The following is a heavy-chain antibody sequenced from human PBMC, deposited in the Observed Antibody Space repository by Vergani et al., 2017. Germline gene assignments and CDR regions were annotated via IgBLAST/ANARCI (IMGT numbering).Heavy chain of an antibody. V-gene: IGHV3-30*02. CDR2: IQFDGSNQ. D-gene: IGHD3-16*01. CDR1: GFTLSNYD. J-gene: IGHJ4*02. Sequence: QVQLVESGGGVVQRGGSLRLFCATSGFTLSNYDMQWIRQGPGKGLEFVAFIQFDGSNQYYADSVKGRFTLSRDFSKNTLYLQMNSLRTDDTATYYCAKHFRGWGIDYWGQGTQVIVSS. CDR3: AKHFRGWGIDY.